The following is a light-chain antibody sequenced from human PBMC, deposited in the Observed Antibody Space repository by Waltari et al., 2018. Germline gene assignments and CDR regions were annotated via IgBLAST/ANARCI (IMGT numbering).Light chain of an antibody. CDR1: SGSIASNY. J-gene: IGLJ2*01. V-gene: IGLV6-57*03. CDR2: EDN. CDR3: QSYDTSNHVV. Sequence: FMLTQPHSVSESPGKTVLISCTRSSGSIASNYGQWYQQRPGSAPTTVIYEDNQRPSGVPDRFSGSIDSSSNSASLTVSGLKTEDEADYYCQSYDTSNHVVFGGGTKLTVL.